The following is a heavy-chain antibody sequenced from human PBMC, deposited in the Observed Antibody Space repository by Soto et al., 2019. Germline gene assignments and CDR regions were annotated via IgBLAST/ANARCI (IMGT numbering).Heavy chain of an antibody. D-gene: IGHD3-22*01. CDR1: GFTFRSYG. CDR3: TKSYYYDSSGTYSPRGYYYKYGMDV. V-gene: IGHV3-30*18. J-gene: IGHJ6*02. CDR2: ISDDGSNK. Sequence: GGSLRLSCATSGFTFRSYGMHWVRQAPGKGLEWVAVISDDGSNKYYADSVKGRFTISRDNSKTTLYLQMNSLRAEDTAVYYCTKSYYYDSSGTYSPRGYYYKYGMDVWGQGTTVTVSS.